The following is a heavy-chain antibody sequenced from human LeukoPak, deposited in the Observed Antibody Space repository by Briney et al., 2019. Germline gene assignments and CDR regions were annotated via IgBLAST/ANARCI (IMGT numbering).Heavy chain of an antibody. CDR2: INDTGRLS. J-gene: IGHJ5*02. D-gene: IGHD5-24*01. CDR3: AKGGLRDGYSYAS. CDR1: GLTFSSSA. Sequence: GGSLRLSCAASGLTFSSSAMSWVRQAPGKGLEWVAAINDTGRLSYCADSVNGRFTISRDNSKNTLSLQMNSLRAADTAVYYCAKGGLRDGYSYASWGQGTLITVSS. V-gene: IGHV3-23*01.